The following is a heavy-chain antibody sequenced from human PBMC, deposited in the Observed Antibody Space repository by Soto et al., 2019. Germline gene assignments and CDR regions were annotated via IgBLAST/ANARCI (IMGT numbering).Heavy chain of an antibody. J-gene: IGHJ3*02. D-gene: IGHD5-12*01. CDR1: GGTFSSYT. V-gene: IGHV1-69*02. CDR2: IIPILGIA. CDR3: ARGSGYDSQGAFDI. Sequence: SVKVSCKASGGTFSSYTISWVRQAPGQGLEWMGRIIPILGIANYAQKFQGRVTITADKSTSTAYMELSSLRSEDTAVYYCARGSGYDSQGAFDIWGQGTMVTVSS.